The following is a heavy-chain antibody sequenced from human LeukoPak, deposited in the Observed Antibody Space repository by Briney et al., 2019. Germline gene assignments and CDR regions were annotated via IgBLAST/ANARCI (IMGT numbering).Heavy chain of an antibody. CDR1: GFTFSSYA. J-gene: IGHJ4*02. D-gene: IGHD3-22*01. Sequence: GGSLRLSCAASGFTFSSYAMSWVRQAPGKGLEWVSATSGSGGSTYYADSVKGRFTISRDNSKNTLYLQMNSLRAEDTAVYYCAKDRDYDSSGYYSSWYFDCWGQGTLVTVSS. CDR3: AKDRDYDSSGYYSSWYFDC. V-gene: IGHV3-23*01. CDR2: TSGSGGST.